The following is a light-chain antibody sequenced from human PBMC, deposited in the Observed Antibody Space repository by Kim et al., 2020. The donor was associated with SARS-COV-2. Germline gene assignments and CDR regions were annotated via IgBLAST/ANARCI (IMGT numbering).Light chain of an antibody. Sequence: EIVLTQSPGTLSLSPGKRATLSCRASQSFGSSSLAWYQQKPGQAPRLLIYDVSNRATGIPDRFSGSGSGTDFTLTISRLEPEDFAVYFCQQYGGSPITFGQGSRLEIK. CDR2: DVS. CDR3: QQYGGSPIT. V-gene: IGKV3-20*01. J-gene: IGKJ5*01. CDR1: QSFGSSS.